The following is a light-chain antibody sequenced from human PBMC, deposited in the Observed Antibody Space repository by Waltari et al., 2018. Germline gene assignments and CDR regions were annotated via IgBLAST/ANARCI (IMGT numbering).Light chain of an antibody. CDR1: TNNVSNHG. J-gene: IGLJ3*02. V-gene: IGLV10-54*01. Sequence: QAGLTQPPSVPKGLRQTATLTSTGNTNNVSNHGEAWLQQDQGDPPKLLSYRNNNRPPEISERLSASRSGNAASLTITGLQPDDDADYYCSAWDSSLSAWVFGGGTKLTVL. CDR3: SAWDSSLSAWV. CDR2: RNN.